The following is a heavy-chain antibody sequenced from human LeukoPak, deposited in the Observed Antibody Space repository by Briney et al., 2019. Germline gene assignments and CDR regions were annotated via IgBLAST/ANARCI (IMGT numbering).Heavy chain of an antibody. CDR2: ISWNSGII. CDR1: GFLFDDYA. J-gene: IGHJ4*02. CDR3: ATGTTTTGHGSFDD. V-gene: IGHV3-9*01. Sequence: PGRSLRLSQAACGFLFDDYAKHWARQAPGKGLEWVSTISWNSGIIGYADSVKGRFTISRDNAKNSLYLQMNSLRAEDTTLRYCATGTTTTGHGSFDDWGQGTLVTVSS. D-gene: IGHD1/OR15-1a*01.